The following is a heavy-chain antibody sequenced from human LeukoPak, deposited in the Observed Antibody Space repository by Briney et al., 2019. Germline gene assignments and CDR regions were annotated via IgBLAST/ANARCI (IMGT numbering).Heavy chain of an antibody. Sequence: GRSLRLSCADSRYPFRRYEMNWVSQAPGKGLEWASYISSNGSTIYHAHSLTRPFTISRHHPKNSLYLQMNSLRAEDTAVYYCARVLGMSTYYYYYGMDVWGQGTTVTVSS. D-gene: IGHD1-26*01. V-gene: IGHV3-48*03. CDR1: RYPFRRYE. CDR3: ARVLGMSTYYYYYGMDV. J-gene: IGHJ6*02. CDR2: ISSNGSTI.